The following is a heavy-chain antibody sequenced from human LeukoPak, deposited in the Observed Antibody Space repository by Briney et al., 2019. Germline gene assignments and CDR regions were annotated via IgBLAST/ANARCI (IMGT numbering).Heavy chain of an antibody. V-gene: IGHV3-23*01. CDR1: GFTFSSYA. D-gene: IGHD5-12*01. CDR2: ISGSGGST. Sequence: PGGSLRLSCAASGFTFSSYAMSWVRQAPGRGLEWVSAISGSGGSTYYADSVKGRFTISRDNSKNTLYLQMNSLRAEDTAVYYCAKDIGGYHGYFDYWGQGTLVTVSS. CDR3: AKDIGGYHGYFDY. J-gene: IGHJ4*02.